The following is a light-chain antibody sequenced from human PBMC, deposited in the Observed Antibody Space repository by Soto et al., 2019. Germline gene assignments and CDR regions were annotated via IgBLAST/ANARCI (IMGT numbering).Light chain of an antibody. Sequence: NVLTQSPGTLSLSPGERATLSCRASQSVSTNYLAWYQRKPGQTPRLLIYGASRRATGIPDRFSGSGSGSETDFTLTISRLEPEDFAVYYCQQYDSSPLTFGGGTKVEI. J-gene: IGKJ4*01. CDR3: QQYDSSPLT. V-gene: IGKV3-20*01. CDR1: QSVSTNY. CDR2: GAS.